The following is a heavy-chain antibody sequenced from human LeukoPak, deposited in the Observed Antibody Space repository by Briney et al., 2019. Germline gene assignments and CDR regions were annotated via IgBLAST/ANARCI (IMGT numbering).Heavy chain of an antibody. D-gene: IGHD3-22*01. CDR3: ARDGYYYDSSGYYSFDY. Sequence: PGGSLRLSCAASGFTFSDYYMSWIRQAPGKGLEWVSYISSSGSTIYYADSVRGRFTISRDNAKNSLYLQMNSLRAEDTAVYYCARDGYYYDSSGYYSFDYWGQGTLVTVSS. J-gene: IGHJ4*02. CDR1: GFTFSDYY. CDR2: ISSSGSTI. V-gene: IGHV3-11*01.